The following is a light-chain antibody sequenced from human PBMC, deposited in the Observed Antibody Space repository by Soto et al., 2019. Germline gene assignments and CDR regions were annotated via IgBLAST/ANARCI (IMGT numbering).Light chain of an antibody. CDR2: NND. CDR1: SSNIGTNS. Sequence: HSALTQPPSSSGTPGQRVTISCSGGSSNIGTNSVNWYQQLPGRAPKLLIYNNDLRPSGVPDRFSGSKSGTSASPAISGLQSEDEADYYCAAWDDSLNGFYVFGIGTKVTVL. V-gene: IGLV1-44*01. J-gene: IGLJ1*01. CDR3: AAWDDSLNGFYV.